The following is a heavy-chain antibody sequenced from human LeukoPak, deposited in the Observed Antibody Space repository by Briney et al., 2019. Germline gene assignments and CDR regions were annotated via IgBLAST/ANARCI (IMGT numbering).Heavy chain of an antibody. CDR3: ARGLAAAYDYNWFDP. CDR2: IYASGTT. V-gene: IGHV4-61*02. D-gene: IGHD5-12*01. Sequence: SETLSLTCTVSGGSISSRPYYWSWIRQSAGKGLEWIGRIYASGTTRYNPSLDSRVTMSVDTSKNQFSLKLNSVTAADTAVYFCARGLAAAYDYNWFDPWGQGTLVTVSS. CDR1: GGSISSRPYY. J-gene: IGHJ5*02.